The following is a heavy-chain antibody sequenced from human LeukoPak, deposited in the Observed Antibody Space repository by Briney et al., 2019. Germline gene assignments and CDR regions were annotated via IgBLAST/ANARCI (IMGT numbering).Heavy chain of an antibody. J-gene: IGHJ4*02. Sequence: PSETLSLTCAVYGGSFSGYYWSWIRQPPGKGLEWIGEINHSGSTNYNPSLKSRVTISVDTSKNQFSLKLRSVTAADTAVYYCARGDFDYWGQGTLVTVSS. CDR2: INHSGST. V-gene: IGHV4-34*01. CDR3: ARGDFDY. CDR1: GGSFSGYY.